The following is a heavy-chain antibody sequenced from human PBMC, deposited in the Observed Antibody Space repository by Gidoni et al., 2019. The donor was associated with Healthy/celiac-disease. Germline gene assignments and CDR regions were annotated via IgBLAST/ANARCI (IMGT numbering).Heavy chain of an antibody. V-gene: IGHV3-15*01. CDR2: IKSKTDGGTT. Sequence: SGFTFSNAWMSWVRQAPGKGLEWVGRIKSKTDGGTTDYAAPVKGRFTISRDDSKNTLYLQMNSLKTEDTAVYYCTTERYSGSSDLPQGAGYWGQGTLVTVSS. D-gene: IGHD1-26*01. CDR3: TTERYSGSSDLPQGAGY. CDR1: GFTFSNAW. J-gene: IGHJ4*02.